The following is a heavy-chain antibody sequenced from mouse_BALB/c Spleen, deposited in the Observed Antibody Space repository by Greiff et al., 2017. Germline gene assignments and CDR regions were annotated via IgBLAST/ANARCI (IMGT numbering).Heavy chain of an antibody. J-gene: IGHJ2*01. CDR2: INPSTGYT. D-gene: IGHD1-1*01. CDR1: GYTFTSYW. Sequence: QVQLQQSGAELAKPGASVKMSCKASGYTFTSYWMHWVKQRPGQGLEWIGYINPSTGYTEYNQKFKDKATLTADKSSSTAYMQLSSLTSEDSAVYYCARGYGSSYGDYWGQGTTLTVSS. V-gene: IGHV1-7*01. CDR3: ARGYGSSYGDY.